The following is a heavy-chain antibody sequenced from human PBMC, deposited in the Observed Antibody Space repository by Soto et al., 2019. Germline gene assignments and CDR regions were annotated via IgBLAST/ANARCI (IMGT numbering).Heavy chain of an antibody. D-gene: IGHD1-7*01. J-gene: IGHJ3*02. V-gene: IGHV3-33*01. CDR2: LWYDGSNK. CDR1: GFTFSSYG. CDR3: ARGGEDWNYAVRKNAFDI. Sequence: QVQLVESGGGVVQPGRSLRLSCAASGFTFSSYGMHWVRQAPGKGLEWVAVLWYDGSNKYYADSVKGRFTISRDNSKNTLYLQMNSLRAEDTAVYYCARGGEDWNYAVRKNAFDIWGQGTMVTVSS.